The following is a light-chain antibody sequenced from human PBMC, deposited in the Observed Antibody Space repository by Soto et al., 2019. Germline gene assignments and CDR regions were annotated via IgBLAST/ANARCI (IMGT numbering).Light chain of an antibody. CDR1: DTVNSYY. J-gene: IGKJ1*01. Sequence: ESVLTPSPGTLSLSPGEIATIFCRAIDTVNSYYLALYQQKPGQSPRLLIYGASTRATGIPARFSGSGSGTEFTLTISSLQSEDFAVYYCQQYNNWWKCGKGHKV. CDR2: GAS. CDR3: QQYNNWWK. V-gene: IGKV3-15*01.